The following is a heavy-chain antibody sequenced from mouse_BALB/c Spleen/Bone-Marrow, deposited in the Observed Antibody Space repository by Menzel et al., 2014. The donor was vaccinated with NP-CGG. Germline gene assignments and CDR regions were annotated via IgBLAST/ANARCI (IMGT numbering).Heavy chain of an antibody. CDR3: ARRWLLPYAMDY. D-gene: IGHD2-3*01. J-gene: IGHJ4*01. CDR2: ISSGGSYT. CDR1: GFAFSSYD. V-gene: IGHV5-9*02. Sequence: EVKLMESGGGLVKPGGSLKLSCAASGFAFSSYDMSWVRQTPEKRLEWVATISSGGSYTYYPDSVKGRFTISRGNARNTLYLQMSSLRSEDTALYYCARRWLLPYAMDYWGQGTSVTVSS.